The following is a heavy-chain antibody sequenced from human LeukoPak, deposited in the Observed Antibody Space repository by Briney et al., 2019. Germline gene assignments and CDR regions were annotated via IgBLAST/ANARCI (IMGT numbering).Heavy chain of an antibody. V-gene: IGHV3-21*01. CDR2: ISSSSSYI. CDR1: GFTFSSYS. J-gene: IGHJ4*02. Sequence: GGSLRLSCAASGFTFSSYSMNWVRQAPAKGLEWVSSISSSSSYIYYADSVKGRFTISRDNAKNSLYLQMNSLRAEDTAVYYCARSHCSSTSCSRKDFDYWGQGTLVTVSS. D-gene: IGHD2-2*01. CDR3: ARSHCSSTSCSRKDFDY.